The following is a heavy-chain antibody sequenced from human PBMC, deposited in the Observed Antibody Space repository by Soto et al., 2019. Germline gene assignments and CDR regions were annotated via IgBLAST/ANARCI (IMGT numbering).Heavy chain of an antibody. Sequence: EVQLLESGGGLVQPGGSLRLSCAASGFTFSSYAMSWVRQAPGKGLEWVSAINGSGGSTFYADSVKGRFTISRDNSKNTLYLQMNTLRAEDTAVYYCAKDIGVTTAEYFQHWGQGTLVTVSS. J-gene: IGHJ1*01. CDR2: INGSGGST. CDR1: GFTFSSYA. V-gene: IGHV3-23*01. CDR3: AKDIGVTTAEYFQH. D-gene: IGHD4-17*01.